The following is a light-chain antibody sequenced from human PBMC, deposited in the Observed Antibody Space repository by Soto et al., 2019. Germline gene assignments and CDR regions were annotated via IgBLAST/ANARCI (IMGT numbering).Light chain of an antibody. CDR1: QSISHY. V-gene: IGKV1-39*01. CDR3: QQSYTTPRN. Sequence: DIQMTQSPSSLSASVGDRVTITCRTGQSISHYLNWYQQTPGKAPKLLIYAAARLQSVVPSRFSSSGSGTDFSLISSRLQPEDFATYYCQQSYTTPRNFGQGTNLEIK. CDR2: AAA. J-gene: IGKJ2*01.